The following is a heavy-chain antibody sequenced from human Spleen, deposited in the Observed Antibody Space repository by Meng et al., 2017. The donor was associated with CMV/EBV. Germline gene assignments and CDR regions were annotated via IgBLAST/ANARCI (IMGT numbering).Heavy chain of an antibody. CDR3: AREPFIVVVPAAKSVYFDY. CDR2: TYYRSKWYN. CDR1: GDSVSCNSAA. J-gene: IGHJ4*02. V-gene: IGHV6-1*01. Sequence: HAQRPQSGHGVDKPSQTLSLPCAIAGDSVSCNSAAWNWIRQSPSRGLEWLGRTYYRSKWYNDYAVSVKSRITINPDTSKNQFSLQLNSVTPEDTAVYYCAREPFIVVVPAAKSVYFDYWGQGTLVTVSS. D-gene: IGHD2-2*01.